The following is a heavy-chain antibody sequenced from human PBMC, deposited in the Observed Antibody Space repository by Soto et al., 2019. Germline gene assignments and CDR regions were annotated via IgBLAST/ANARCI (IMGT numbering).Heavy chain of an antibody. CDR2: ISSSGSTI. CDR3: ARDRALYYDFWSGPNWFDP. V-gene: IGHV3-11*01. CDR1: GFTFSDYY. J-gene: IGHJ5*02. Sequence: AGGSLRLSCAASGFTFSDYYMSWIRQAPGKGLEWVSYISSSGSTIYYADSVKGRFTISRDNAKNSLYLQMNSLRAEDTAVYYCARDRALYYDFWSGPNWFDPWGQGTLVTVSS. D-gene: IGHD3-3*01.